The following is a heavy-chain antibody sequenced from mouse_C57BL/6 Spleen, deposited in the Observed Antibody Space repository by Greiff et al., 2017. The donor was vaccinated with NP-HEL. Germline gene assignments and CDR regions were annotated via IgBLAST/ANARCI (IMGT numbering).Heavy chain of an antibody. Sequence: VMLVESGPGLVQPSQSLSITCTVSGFSLTSYGVHWVRQSPGKGLEWLGVIWRGGSTDYNAAFMSRLSITKDNSKSQVFFKMNSLQADDTAIYYCASITTVASHWYFDVWGTGTTVTVSS. V-gene: IGHV2-5*01. J-gene: IGHJ1*03. CDR1: GFSLTSYG. CDR2: IWRGGST. CDR3: ASITTVASHWYFDV. D-gene: IGHD1-1*01.